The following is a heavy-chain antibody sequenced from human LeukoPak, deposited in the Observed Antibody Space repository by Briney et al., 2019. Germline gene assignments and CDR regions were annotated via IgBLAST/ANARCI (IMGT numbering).Heavy chain of an antibody. D-gene: IGHD1-26*01. Sequence: ASVKVSCKASGYSFTSHYMHWVRQAPGQGLEWLGLINPSGSSTLYAQKFQGRVTMTRDMSTTTDYMELSSLRSEDTAVYYCARDNSVGDVAWWFDPWGQGTLVTVSS. V-gene: IGHV1-46*01. CDR3: ARDNSVGDVAWWFDP. CDR2: INPSGSST. CDR1: GYSFTSHY. J-gene: IGHJ5*02.